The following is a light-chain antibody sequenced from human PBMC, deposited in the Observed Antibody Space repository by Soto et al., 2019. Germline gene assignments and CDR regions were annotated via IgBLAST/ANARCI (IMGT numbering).Light chain of an antibody. CDR1: RDDVGAYNL. J-gene: IGLJ3*02. CDR3: SSYVGGGTWV. V-gene: IGLV2-23*02. Sequence: QSVLTQTASVSGSPGQSITISCTGTRDDVGAYNLVSWYQQHPGKAPKVLIYEVNKRPSGVSDRFSGSKSANTASLRISGLQAEDEADYYCSSYVGGGTWVFGGGTKLTVL. CDR2: EVN.